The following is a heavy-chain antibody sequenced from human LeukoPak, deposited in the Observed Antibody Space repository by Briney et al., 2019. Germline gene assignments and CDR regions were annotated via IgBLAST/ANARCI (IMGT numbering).Heavy chain of an antibody. J-gene: IGHJ6*02. CDR1: GFTFSSYS. CDR3: ARARCSGGSCSQGRYYYGMDV. V-gene: IGHV3-21*01. D-gene: IGHD2-15*01. Sequence: PGGSLRLSCAASGFTFSSYSMNWVRQAPGKGLEWVSSISSSSSYIYYADSVKGRFTISRDNAKNSLYLQMNSLRAEDTAVYYCARARCSGGSCSQGRYYYGMDVWGRGTTVTVSS. CDR2: ISSSSSYI.